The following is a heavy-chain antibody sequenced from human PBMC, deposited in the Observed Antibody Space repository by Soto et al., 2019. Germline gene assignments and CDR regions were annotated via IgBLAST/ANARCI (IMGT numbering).Heavy chain of an antibody. V-gene: IGHV4-4*07. CDR1: GASISGFY. CDR3: ARGYSPALGAPWARVNWFDP. J-gene: IGHJ5*02. D-gene: IGHD1-26*01. Sequence: SETLSLTCTVSGASISGFYWSWIRKSAGKGLEWIGRIYYIGSTNYNPSLKSRVTMSVDTSRNQLSLNLTSVTAADTAVYYCARGYSPALGAPWARVNWFDPWGQGTLVTVSS. CDR2: IYYIGST.